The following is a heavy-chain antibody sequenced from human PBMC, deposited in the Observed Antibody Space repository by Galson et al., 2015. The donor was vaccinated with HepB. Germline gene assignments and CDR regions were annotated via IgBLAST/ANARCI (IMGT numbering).Heavy chain of an antibody. D-gene: IGHD5-12*01. V-gene: IGHV6-1*01. CDR1: GDSVSSNSAA. Sequence: CAISGDSVSSNSAAWTWIRQSPSRGLEWLGRTYYRSKWFNDYAVSVKSRITVSADTSKNQVSLHLKSVTPGDTAVYYCARGESGASYEYLHNKALDVWGQGTTVTVSS. J-gene: IGHJ6*02. CDR3: ARGESGASYEYLHNKALDV. CDR2: TYYRSKWFN.